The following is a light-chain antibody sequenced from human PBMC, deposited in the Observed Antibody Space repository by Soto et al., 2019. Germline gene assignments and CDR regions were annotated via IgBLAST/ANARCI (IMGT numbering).Light chain of an antibody. CDR2: DAS. J-gene: IGKJ1*01. Sequence: ETVMTQSLDGLSVSLGESATLSCRASQSLRSSLAWYQQKPGQAPRLLIYDASTRATGIPARFGGSGSGTDFTLTIGGLQSEDFAVYYCQQYNNWPQTFGQGTKVDIK. CDR3: QQYNNWPQT. CDR1: QSLRSS. V-gene: IGKV3-15*01.